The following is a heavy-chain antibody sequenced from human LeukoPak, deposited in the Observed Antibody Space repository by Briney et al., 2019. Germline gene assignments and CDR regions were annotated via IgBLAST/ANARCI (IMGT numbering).Heavy chain of an antibody. Sequence: PSETLSLTRAVYGGSFSGYYWSWIRQPPGKGLEWIGEINHSGSTNYNPSLKSRVTISVDTSKNQFSLKLSSVTAADTAVYYCARGGYSYGYPPPYNWFDPWGQGTLVTVSS. CDR2: INHSGST. D-gene: IGHD5-18*01. CDR1: GGSFSGYY. V-gene: IGHV4-34*01. CDR3: ARGGYSYGYPPPYNWFDP. J-gene: IGHJ5*02.